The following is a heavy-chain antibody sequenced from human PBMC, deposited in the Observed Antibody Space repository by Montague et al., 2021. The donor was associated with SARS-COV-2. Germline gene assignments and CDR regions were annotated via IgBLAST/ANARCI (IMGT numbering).Heavy chain of an antibody. CDR3: ARPVPDLFDWFDP. CDR2: IYYSGST. D-gene: IGHD6-19*01. V-gene: IGHV4-30-2*03. CDR1: GFSLSTSGLC. J-gene: IGHJ5*02. Sequence: LVKPTQTLTLTCTFSGFSLSTSGLCVSWIRQPPGKGLEWIGYIYYSGSTYHNPSLKSRVTIGIDTSKNQFTLKLKSAIAADTALYYCARPVPDLFDWFDPWGQGTLVTVSS.